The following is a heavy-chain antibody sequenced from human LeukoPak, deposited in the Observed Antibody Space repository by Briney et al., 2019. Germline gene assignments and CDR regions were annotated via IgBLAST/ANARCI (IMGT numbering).Heavy chain of an antibody. Sequence: PSETLSLTCTVSGGSISSSSYYWGWIRQPPGKGREWIGNIHYSGSTYYNPSLKSRVTIYVDTSKNQFSLKLSSVTAADTAVYYCARVGSCPDYWGQGTLVTVSS. D-gene: IGHD2-15*01. CDR3: ARVGSCPDY. J-gene: IGHJ4*02. V-gene: IGHV4-39*01. CDR2: IHYSGST. CDR1: GGSISSSSYY.